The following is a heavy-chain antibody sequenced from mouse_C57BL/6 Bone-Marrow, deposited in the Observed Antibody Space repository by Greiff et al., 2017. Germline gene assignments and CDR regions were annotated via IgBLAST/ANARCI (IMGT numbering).Heavy chain of an antibody. CDR2: ISSGGSYT. CDR3: ARHVGFDV. Sequence: EVQVVESGGDLVKPGGSLKLSCAASGFTFSSYGLSWVRQTPATRLEWVATISSGGSYTYYQDSVKGRFTISRDKAKNTLYLQMSSLKSDDTAMYYCARHVGFDVWGTGTTVTVSS. V-gene: IGHV5-6*01. CDR1: GFTFSSYG. J-gene: IGHJ1*03.